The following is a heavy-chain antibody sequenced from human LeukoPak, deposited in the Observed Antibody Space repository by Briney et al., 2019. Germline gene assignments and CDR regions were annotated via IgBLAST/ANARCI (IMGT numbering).Heavy chain of an antibody. D-gene: IGHD2-15*01. CDR2: IYLSGST. CDR1: GGSLNSGSYY. V-gene: IGHV4-61*02. Sequence: SQTLSLTCTVSGGSLNSGSYYWTWIRQPAGKGLEWVGRIYLSGSTTYNPSLKGRVSISADTSKNQFSLKLTSVTAADTAVYYCARVTVGSRGSNAYYYYYMDVWGKGTTVTISS. CDR3: ARVTVGSRGSNAYYYYYMDV. J-gene: IGHJ6*03.